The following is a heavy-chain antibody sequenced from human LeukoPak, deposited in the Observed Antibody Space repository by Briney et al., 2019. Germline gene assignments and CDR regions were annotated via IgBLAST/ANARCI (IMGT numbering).Heavy chain of an antibody. J-gene: IGHJ4*02. CDR2: ITSGGTTI. Sequence: GGSLRLSCAASGFTFRTYNMNWVRQAPGKGLEWVSYITSGGTTIYYADSVKGRFTISRDNAKNSLYLQMNSLRAEDTAVYYCARDYSTVTTFFDYWGQGTLVTVSS. CDR3: ARDYSTVTTFFDY. CDR1: GFTFRTYN. D-gene: IGHD4-17*01. V-gene: IGHV3-48*01.